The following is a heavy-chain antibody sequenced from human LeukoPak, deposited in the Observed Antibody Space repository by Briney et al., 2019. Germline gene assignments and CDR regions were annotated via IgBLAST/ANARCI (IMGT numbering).Heavy chain of an antibody. CDR2: INPSGGST. CDR1: GYTFTSYY. J-gene: IGHJ6*03. D-gene: IGHD3-10*01. CDR3: ARVGTVLLWFGELSYMDV. Sequence: ASVKVSRKASGYTFTSYYMHWVRQAPGQGLEWMGIINPSGGSTSYAQKFQGRVTMTRDTSTSTVYMELSSLRSEDTAVYYCARVGTVLLWFGELSYMDVWGKGTTVTVSS. V-gene: IGHV1-46*01.